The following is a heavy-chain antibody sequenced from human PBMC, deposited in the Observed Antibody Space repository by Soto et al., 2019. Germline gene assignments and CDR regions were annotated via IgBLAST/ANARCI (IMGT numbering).Heavy chain of an antibody. CDR1: GGTFSSYA. J-gene: IGHJ4*02. V-gene: IGHV1-69*13. D-gene: IGHD3-16*01. Sequence: ASVKVSCKASGGTFSSYAISWVRQAPGQGLEWMGGIIPIFGTANYAQKFQGRVTITADESTSTAYMELSSLRSEDTAVYYCARGRFTSGLFDYWGQGTLVTVSS. CDR2: IIPIFGTA. CDR3: ARGRFTSGLFDY.